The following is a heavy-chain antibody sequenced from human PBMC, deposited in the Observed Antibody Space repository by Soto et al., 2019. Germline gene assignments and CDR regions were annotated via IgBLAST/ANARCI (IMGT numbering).Heavy chain of an antibody. CDR2: IIPIFGTA. CDR1: GGTFSSYA. D-gene: IGHD1-26*01. J-gene: IGHJ4*02. V-gene: IGHV1-69*01. Sequence: QVQLVQSGAEVKKPGSSVKVSCKASGGTFSSYAISWVRQAPGQGLEWMGGIIPIFGTANYAQKFQGRVTITADESTSTAYMELSSLRSEDTAVYYCARAGYLPNSGSYVGTSYDWGQGTLVTVSS. CDR3: ARAGYLPNSGSYVGTSYD.